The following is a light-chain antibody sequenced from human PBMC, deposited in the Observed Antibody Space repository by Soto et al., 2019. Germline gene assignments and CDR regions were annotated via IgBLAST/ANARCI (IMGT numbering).Light chain of an antibody. J-gene: IGLJ3*02. Sequence: QSVLTQPPSASGTPGQRVTISCSGSSSNIGSNTVNWYQQLPGTAPKLLIYCNDQRPSGVPDRLSGSKSGTSASLAISGLRSEDEADYYCATRDNSLSRWVFGGGTKVTVL. CDR1: SSNIGSNT. V-gene: IGLV1-44*01. CDR2: CND. CDR3: ATRDNSLSRWV.